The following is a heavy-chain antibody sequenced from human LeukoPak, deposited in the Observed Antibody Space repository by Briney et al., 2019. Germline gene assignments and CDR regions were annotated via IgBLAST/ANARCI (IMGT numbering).Heavy chain of an antibody. D-gene: IGHD6-13*01. CDR3: ARAIAAAGTSEKPFDY. CDR2: IYYSGST. V-gene: IGHV4-39*07. J-gene: IGHJ4*02. CDR1: GGSISSSSYY. Sequence: PSETLSLTCTVSGGSISSSSYYWGWIRQPPGKGLEWIGSIYYSGSTYYNPSLKSRVTISVDTSKNQFSLKLSSVTAADTAVYYCARAIAAAGTSEKPFDYWGRGTLVTVSS.